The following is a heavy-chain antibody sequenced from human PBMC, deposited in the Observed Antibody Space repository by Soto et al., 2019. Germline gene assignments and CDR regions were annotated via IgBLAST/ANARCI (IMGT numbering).Heavy chain of an antibody. Sequence: ASETLSLTCTVSGGSISSYYWSWIRQPPGKGLEWIGYIYYSGSTNYNPSLKSRINISVDTSKNQFSLKLSSVTAADTSVHYCARQRRFIDAFDIWGQGTMVTVSS. CDR2: IYYSGST. J-gene: IGHJ3*02. CDR3: ARQRRFIDAFDI. V-gene: IGHV4-59*08. D-gene: IGHD3-3*01. CDR1: GGSISSYY.